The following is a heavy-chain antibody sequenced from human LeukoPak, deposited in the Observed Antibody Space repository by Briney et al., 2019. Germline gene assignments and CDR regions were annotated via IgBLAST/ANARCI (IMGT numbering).Heavy chain of an antibody. J-gene: IGHJ6*03. D-gene: IGHD1-26*01. Sequence: GASVKVSCKASGYTFTSYDINWVRQATGQGLEWMGWMNPNSGNTGYAQKFQGRVTITRNTSISTAYMELSSLRSEDTAVYYCARGEMGATYYYYYMDVWGKGTTVTVSS. CDR1: GYTFTSYD. V-gene: IGHV1-8*03. CDR2: MNPNSGNT. CDR3: ARGEMGATYYYYYMDV.